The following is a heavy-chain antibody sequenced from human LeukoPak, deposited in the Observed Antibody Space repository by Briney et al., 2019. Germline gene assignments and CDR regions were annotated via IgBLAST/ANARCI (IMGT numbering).Heavy chain of an antibody. CDR2: IKVDGSES. CDR3: ARRVLTPYYYFDY. CDR1: GFTFSSYW. J-gene: IGHJ4*02. D-gene: IGHD3-10*01. V-gene: IGHV3-7*01. Sequence: GGSLRLSCAASGFTFSSYWMTWVRQAPGKGLEWVANIKVDGSESYYADSVMGRFMISRDNAKNSLYLQMSSLRVDDTAVYYCARRVLTPYYYFDYWGQGTLVTVSS.